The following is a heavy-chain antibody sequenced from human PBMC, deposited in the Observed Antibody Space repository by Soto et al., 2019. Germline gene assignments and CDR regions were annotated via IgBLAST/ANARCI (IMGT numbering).Heavy chain of an antibody. J-gene: IGHJ4*02. CDR3: ARDIAFDIDY. V-gene: IGHV1-18*01. CDR1: GYTFNDFG. Sequence: QVHLLQSGAEVQKPGASVKVSCKTSGYTFNDFGITWVRQAPALGLEWLGWIYSKAGKINFAPKFQNRAIMTTTTSACTASMELTSLTFDHSAIYFCARDIAFDIDYWGQGILVTGS. CDR2: IYSKAGKI. D-gene: IGHD2-15*01.